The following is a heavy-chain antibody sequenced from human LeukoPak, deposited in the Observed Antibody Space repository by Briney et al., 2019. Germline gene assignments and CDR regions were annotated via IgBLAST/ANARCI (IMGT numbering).Heavy chain of an antibody. CDR1: GVTFSDYY. Sequence: PGGSLRLSCAASGVTFSDYYMSWIRQAPGKGLEWVSYISSSGSTIYYADSVKGRFTISRDNAKNSLYLQMNSLRAEDTAVYYCARAPPNYYYYYGMDVWGQGTTVTVSS. J-gene: IGHJ6*02. CDR2: ISSSGSTI. CDR3: ARAPPNYYYYYGMDV. V-gene: IGHV3-11*01.